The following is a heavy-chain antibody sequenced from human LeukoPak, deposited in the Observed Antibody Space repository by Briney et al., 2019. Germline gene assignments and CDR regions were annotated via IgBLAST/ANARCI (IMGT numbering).Heavy chain of an antibody. CDR3: AKDQTAAVGQLDY. CDR1: GLSFSNYA. V-gene: IGHV3-23*01. Sequence: GGSLRLSCTASGLSFSNYAMTWVRQAPGKGLEWASVISASGIDTYYADSVKGRFTISRDNSQNTLYLHMNSLRAEDTAVYYCAKDQTAAVGQLDYWGQGTVVTVSS. D-gene: IGHD6-13*01. J-gene: IGHJ4*02. CDR2: ISASGIDT.